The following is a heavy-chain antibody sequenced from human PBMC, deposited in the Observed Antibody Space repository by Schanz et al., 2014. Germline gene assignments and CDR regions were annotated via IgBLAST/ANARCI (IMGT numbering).Heavy chain of an antibody. CDR2: NSAYNGNT. CDR3: ARDFSAYVGNYFDY. CDR1: GGTFSSYT. V-gene: IGHV1-18*01. Sequence: QGQLVQSGPEVKEPGASVKVSCEASGGTFSSYTISWVRQAPGQGLEWMGWNSAYNGNTNYAQKLQGRVTMTADTSTSTAYMDLRSLRSDDTAVYYCARDFSAYVGNYFDYWGQGTLVTVSS. J-gene: IGHJ4*02. D-gene: IGHD5-12*01.